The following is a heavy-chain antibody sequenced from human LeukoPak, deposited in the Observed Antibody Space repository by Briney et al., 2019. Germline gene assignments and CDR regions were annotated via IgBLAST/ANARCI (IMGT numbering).Heavy chain of an antibody. J-gene: IGHJ6*03. V-gene: IGHV3-48*03. CDR3: ARVGSSSWYGYYYYYMDV. CDR2: ISSSGSTI. Sequence: GGSLRLSCAASGFTFSSYEMNWVRQAPGKGLEWVSYISSSGSTIYYADSVKGRFTISRDNAKNSLYLQMNSLRAEDTAVYYCARVGSSSWYGYYYYYMDVWGKGTTVTISS. D-gene: IGHD6-13*01. CDR1: GFTFSSYE.